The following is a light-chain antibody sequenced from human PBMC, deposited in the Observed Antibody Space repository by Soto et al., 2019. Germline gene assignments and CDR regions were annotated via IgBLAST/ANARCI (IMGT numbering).Light chain of an antibody. CDR1: QSVGRN. CDR2: DAS. V-gene: IGKV3-15*01. J-gene: IGKJ3*01. CDR3: QQFKSWPPV. Sequence: ELVMTQSPVTLSVSPGERAALSCRASQSVGRNLAWYQQKPGQAPKLLIYDASNRATGIPARFSGSGSGTEFTLIISSLQSEDFVVYYCQQFKSWPPVFGPGTTVDIK.